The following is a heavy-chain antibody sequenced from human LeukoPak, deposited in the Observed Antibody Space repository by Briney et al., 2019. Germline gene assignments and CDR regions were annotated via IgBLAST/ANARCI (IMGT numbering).Heavy chain of an antibody. V-gene: IGHV4-4*07. CDR3: ARSAYYGSGSYYGLVDY. Sequence: SETLSLTCTVSGGSISSYYWSWIRQPAGKGLEWIGRIYTSGSTNYNPSLKSRVTMSVDTSKNQFSLKLSSVTAADTAVYYCARSAYYGSGSYYGLVDYWGQGTLVTVSS. CDR2: IYTSGST. CDR1: GGSISSYY. D-gene: IGHD3-10*01. J-gene: IGHJ4*02.